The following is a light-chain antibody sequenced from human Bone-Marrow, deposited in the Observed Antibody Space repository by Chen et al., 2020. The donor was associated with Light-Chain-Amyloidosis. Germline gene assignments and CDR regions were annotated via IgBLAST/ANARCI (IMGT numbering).Light chain of an antibody. CDR2: RDT. Sequence: SYELTQPPSVSVSPGQTARLTCSGDDLPTKYAYWYQQQPGQAPVLVIHRDTERPSVIAERFSGSSSGTTSTLTISGVQAEDEADYHCQSADSSGTYEVIFGGGTKLTVL. V-gene: IGLV3-25*03. J-gene: IGLJ2*01. CDR1: DLPTKY. CDR3: QSADSSGTYEVI.